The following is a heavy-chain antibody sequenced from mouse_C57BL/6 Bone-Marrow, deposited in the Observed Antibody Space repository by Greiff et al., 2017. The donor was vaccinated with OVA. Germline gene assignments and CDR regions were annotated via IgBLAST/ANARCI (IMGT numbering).Heavy chain of an antibody. CDR2: IYWDDDK. D-gene: IGHD1-1*01. CDR1: GFSLSTSGMG. CDR3: ARSYYGSSYVPYYYAMDY. V-gene: IGHV8-12*01. J-gene: IGHJ4*01. Sequence: QVTLKESGPGILQSSQTLSLTCSFSGFSLSTSGMGVSWIRQPSGKGLEWLAHIYWDDDKRYNPSLKSRLTISKDTSRNQVFLKITSVDTADTATYYCARSYYGSSYVPYYYAMDYWGQGTSVTVSS.